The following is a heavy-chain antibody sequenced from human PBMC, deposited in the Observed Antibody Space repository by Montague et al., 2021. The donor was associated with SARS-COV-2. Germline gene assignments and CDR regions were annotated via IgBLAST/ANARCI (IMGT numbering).Heavy chain of an antibody. V-gene: IGHV4-34*01. D-gene: IGHD1-1*01. CDR1: GGSFSGYY. Sequence: SETLSLTCAVYGGSFSGYYWSWIRQPPGKGLEWIGEINHSGSTXXXPSXXXRVTISVDTSQNQFSLKLSSVTAADTAVYYCARGRGTALFRRVYFGMDVWGQGTTVTVSS. J-gene: IGHJ6*02. CDR3: ARGRGTALFRRVYFGMDV. CDR2: INHSGST.